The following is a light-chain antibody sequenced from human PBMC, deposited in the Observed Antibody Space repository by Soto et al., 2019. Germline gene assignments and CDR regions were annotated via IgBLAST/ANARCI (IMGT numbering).Light chain of an antibody. CDR2: GAS. CDR1: QAVNTR. V-gene: IGKV3-20*01. Sequence: EIVLTQSPATLSSFPGDRVTLSCRASQAVNTRLAWYQHKPGQAPRLLIYGASSRATGIPDRFSGSGSGTDFTLTISRLEPEDFAVYYCQQYGSSLLFGPGTKVDIK. CDR3: QQYGSSLL. J-gene: IGKJ3*01.